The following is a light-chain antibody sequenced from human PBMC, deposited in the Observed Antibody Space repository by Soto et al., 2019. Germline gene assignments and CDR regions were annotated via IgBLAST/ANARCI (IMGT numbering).Light chain of an antibody. CDR1: QSVSKN. CDR2: AAS. J-gene: IGKJ2*01. V-gene: IGKV3-15*01. CDR3: QQYNNWPPKYT. Sequence: EIVMTQSPATLSVSPGERATLSCRASQSVSKNLAWYQQKPGQAPRLLIYAASTRATGIPARFSGSGSGTEFTLTISSLQSEDFAVYYCQQYNNWPPKYTFGQGTKLQIK.